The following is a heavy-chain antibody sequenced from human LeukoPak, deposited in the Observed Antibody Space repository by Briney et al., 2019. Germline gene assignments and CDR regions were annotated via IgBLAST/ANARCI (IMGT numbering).Heavy chain of an antibody. Sequence: SETLSLTCAVYGGSFSGYYWSWIRQPPGKGLEWIGEINHSGSTNYNPSLKSRVTISVDTSKNQFSLKLSSVTAADTAVYYCARYYCSGSSCRYYFDYWGQGTLVTVSS. CDR1: GGSFSGYY. V-gene: IGHV4-34*01. CDR3: ARYYCSGSSCRYYFDY. CDR2: INHSGST. D-gene: IGHD2-15*01. J-gene: IGHJ4*02.